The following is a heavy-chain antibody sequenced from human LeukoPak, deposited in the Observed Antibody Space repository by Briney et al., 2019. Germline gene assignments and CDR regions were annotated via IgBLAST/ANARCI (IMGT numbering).Heavy chain of an antibody. CDR1: GGSILTTNW. V-gene: IGHV4-4*02. Sequence: PSGTLSLTCAVSGGSILTTNWWSWVRHPPRKGLEWIGEVHLSGASNYNPSLKSRVNMSIDKSKNQLSLELTSVTAADTAIYYCTRESGAFSPFGFWGQGTLVTVSS. CDR3: TRESGAFSPFGF. D-gene: IGHD1-26*01. J-gene: IGHJ4*02. CDR2: VHLSGAS.